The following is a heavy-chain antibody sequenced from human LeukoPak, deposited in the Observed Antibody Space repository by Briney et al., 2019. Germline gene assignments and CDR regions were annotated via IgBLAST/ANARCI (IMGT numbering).Heavy chain of an antibody. J-gene: IGHJ5*02. D-gene: IGHD3-22*01. Sequence: ASVKVSCKASGYTFTGYYMHWVRQAPGQGLEWMGWINPNSGDTNYAQKFQGRVTMTRDTSISTAYMELSRLRSDDTAVYYCARETAHYYDSSGYENWFDPWGQGTLVTVSS. CDR3: ARETAHYYDSSGYENWFDP. CDR1: GYTFTGYY. CDR2: INPNSGDT. V-gene: IGHV1-2*02.